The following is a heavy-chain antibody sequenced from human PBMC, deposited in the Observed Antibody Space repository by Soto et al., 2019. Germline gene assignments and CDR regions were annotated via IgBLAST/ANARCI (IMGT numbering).Heavy chain of an antibody. CDR1: GYSFTVYY. D-gene: IGHD2-21*02. V-gene: IGHV1-2*02. J-gene: IGHJ4*02. CDR2: VNPKTGGT. CDR3: ARQLAYCAGDCYTEPIDY. Sequence: ASVKVSCKASGYSFTVYYIHWVRQAPGQGLEWMGWVNPKTGGTKYAQKFQGTVTMTRDTSITTAYLELSRLRSYDTAVYYCARQLAYCAGDCYTEPIDYWGQGTLVTVSS.